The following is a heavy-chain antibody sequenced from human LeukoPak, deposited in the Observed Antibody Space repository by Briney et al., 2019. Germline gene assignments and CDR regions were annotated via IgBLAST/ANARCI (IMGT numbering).Heavy chain of an antibody. V-gene: IGHV4-30-4*01. Sequence: SETLSLTCTVSGGSISSGDYYWSWIRQPPGKGLEWIGYIYYSGSTYYNPSLKSRVTISVDTSKNQFSLKLSSVTAADTAVYYCARVRGATTVGYYYYGMDVWGQGTTVTVSS. D-gene: IGHD1-26*01. CDR1: GGSISSGDYY. CDR2: IYYSGST. CDR3: ARVRGATTVGYYYYGMDV. J-gene: IGHJ6*02.